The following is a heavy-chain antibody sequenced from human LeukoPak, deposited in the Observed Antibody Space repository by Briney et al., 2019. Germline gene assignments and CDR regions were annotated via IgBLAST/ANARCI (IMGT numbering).Heavy chain of an antibody. D-gene: IGHD3-10*01. CDR1: GFPFSSYW. CDR2: IYSGDYT. J-gene: IGHJ4*02. V-gene: IGHV3-53*01. CDR3: ARDVSGSIGY. Sequence: PGGSLRLSCVASGFPFSSYWMTWVRQAPGQGLEWVSVIYSGDYTYYADSVEGRFTISRDNSKNTLYLQMNGLRAEDTAVYYCARDVSGSIGYWGQGTLVTVSS.